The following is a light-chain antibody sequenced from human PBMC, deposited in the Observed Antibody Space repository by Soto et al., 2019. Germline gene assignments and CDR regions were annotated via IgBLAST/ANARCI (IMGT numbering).Light chain of an antibody. CDR2: DAS. J-gene: IGKJ4*01. V-gene: IGKV3-11*01. Sequence: EIVLTQSPATLSLSPGERATLSCRASQSVSSYLAWYQQKPGQAPRLLIYDASNRATGIPARFSGSGSGTEFHLTISSLEPEDFEVYYCQQRSNWPLTFGGGTKVEIK. CDR1: QSVSSY. CDR3: QQRSNWPLT.